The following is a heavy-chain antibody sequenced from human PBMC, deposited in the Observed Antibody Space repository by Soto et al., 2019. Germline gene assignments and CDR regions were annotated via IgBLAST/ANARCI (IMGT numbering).Heavy chain of an antibody. CDR1: GHTFTSYA. V-gene: IGHV1-3*01. CDR2: INAGNGNT. CDR3: ARAPLLRYFDWLLYY. Sequence: QVQLVQSGAEVKKPGASVKVSCKASGHTFTSYAMHWVRQAPGQRLEWMGWINAGNGNTKYSQKFQGRVTITRDTSASTAYMELSSLRSEDTAVYYCARAPLLRYFDWLLYYWGQGTLVTVSS. D-gene: IGHD3-9*01. J-gene: IGHJ4*02.